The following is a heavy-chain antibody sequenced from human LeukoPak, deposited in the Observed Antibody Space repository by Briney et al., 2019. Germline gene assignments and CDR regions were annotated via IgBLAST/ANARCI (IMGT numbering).Heavy chain of an antibody. CDR1: GFTFSNHR. J-gene: IGHJ4*02. CDR3: ARDGGGLDY. CDR2: ISSSSDDK. V-gene: IGHV3-21*01. D-gene: IGHD3-16*01. Sequence: PGGSLRLSCAASGFTFSNHRMNWVRQAPGKGLEWVSSISSSSDDKKYADSVRGRFTISRDNAKNSLYLQMNSLRADDTAVYYCARDGGGLDYWGQGTLVTVSS.